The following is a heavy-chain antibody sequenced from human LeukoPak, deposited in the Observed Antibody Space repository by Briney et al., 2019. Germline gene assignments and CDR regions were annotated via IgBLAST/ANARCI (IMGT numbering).Heavy chain of an antibody. J-gene: IGHJ4*02. CDR2: ISYDGSNK. CDR1: GFTFSSYA. V-gene: IGHV3-30-3*01. D-gene: IGHD2-15*01. CDR3: AISVVRPAPFDF. Sequence: GGSLRLSCAASGFTFSSYAMHWVRQAPGKGLEWVAVISYDGSNKYYADSVKGRFTISRDNAKNSLYLQMNSLRAEDTAVYYCAISVVRPAPFDFWGQGTLVTVSS.